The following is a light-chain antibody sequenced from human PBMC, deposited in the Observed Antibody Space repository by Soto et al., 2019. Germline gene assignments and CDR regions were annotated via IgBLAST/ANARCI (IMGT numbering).Light chain of an antibody. J-gene: IGKJ1*01. Sequence: DIQMTQSPSSLSASVGDRVTITCRASQSISSYLNWYQQKPGKAPKLLIYAASSLQSGVPSRFSGSGSGTDFTLTISSLQPEDFATYYCQQSYSTLLWTFGQGTKVDTK. CDR1: QSISSY. CDR3: QQSYSTLLWT. CDR2: AAS. V-gene: IGKV1-39*01.